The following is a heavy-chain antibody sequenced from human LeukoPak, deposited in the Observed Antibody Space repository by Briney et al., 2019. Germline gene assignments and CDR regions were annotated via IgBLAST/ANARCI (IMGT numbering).Heavy chain of an antibody. CDR2: IYHSGST. D-gene: IGHD2-21*02. J-gene: IGHJ3*02. CDR1: GGSISSSNW. CDR3: AGAHCGGDCYSGRAFDI. V-gene: IGHV4-4*02. Sequence: PSGTLSLTCAVSGGSISSSNWWSWVRQPPGKGLEWIGEIYHSGSTNYKPSLKSRVTISVDKSKNRFSLKLSSVTAADTAVYYCAGAHCGGDCYSGRAFDIWGQGTMVTVSS.